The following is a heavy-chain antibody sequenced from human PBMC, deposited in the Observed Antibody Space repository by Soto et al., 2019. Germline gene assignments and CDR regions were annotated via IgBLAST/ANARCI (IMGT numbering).Heavy chain of an antibody. CDR3: ARICSSASCSPSYGMDV. D-gene: IGHD2-2*01. Sequence: SETLSLTCAVYDGSFSGYYWSWIRQPPGRGLEWIGEINHSGRTNYNPSLKSRVTISIDVSKKQFSLKESSVTAADTALYYCARICSSASCSPSYGMDVWGQGTTVPVSS. CDR1: DGSFSGYY. V-gene: IGHV4-34*01. CDR2: INHSGRT. J-gene: IGHJ6*02.